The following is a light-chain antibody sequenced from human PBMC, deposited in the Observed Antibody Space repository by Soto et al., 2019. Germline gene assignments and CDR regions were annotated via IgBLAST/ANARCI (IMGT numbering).Light chain of an antibody. CDR2: GAS. CDR1: QDIRSD. Sequence: AIQMTQSPSSLSASIGDRVTITCRASQDIRSDLGWYQQTPGKAPKLLIYGASRLQSGVPPRFTGSGSGTDFTLTISNLQPEDFATYYCLQDYNYPRTFGGGTKVEIK. V-gene: IGKV1-6*01. J-gene: IGKJ4*01. CDR3: LQDYNYPRT.